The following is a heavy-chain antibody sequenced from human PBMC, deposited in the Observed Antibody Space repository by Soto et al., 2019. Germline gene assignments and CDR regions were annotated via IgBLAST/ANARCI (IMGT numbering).Heavy chain of an antibody. D-gene: IGHD6-6*01. CDR1: GGSISSGGYY. CDR2: IYYSGST. J-gene: IGHJ6*02. V-gene: IGHV4-31*03. Sequence: SETLSLTCTVSGGSISSGGYYWSWIRQHPGKGLEWIGYIYYSGSTYYNPSLKSRVTISVDTSKNQFSLKLSSVTAADTAVYYCARGDGSSSGDYYYGMDVWGQGTTVTVSS. CDR3: ARGDGSSSGDYYYGMDV.